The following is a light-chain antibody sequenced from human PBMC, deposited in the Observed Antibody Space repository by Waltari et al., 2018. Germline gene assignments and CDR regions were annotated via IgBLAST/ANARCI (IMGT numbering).Light chain of an antibody. J-gene: IGKJ2*01. CDR2: GAS. Sequence: EIVLTQSPGTLSLSPGERVTLSSRASQSLSSSFVAWYRQKPGQAPSLLIHGASSRATGIPDRFSGSGSGTDFTLTISRLEPEDFAVYYCQQYGSSPPFTFGQGTKLEI. CDR1: QSLSSSF. V-gene: IGKV3-20*01. CDR3: QQYGSSPPFT.